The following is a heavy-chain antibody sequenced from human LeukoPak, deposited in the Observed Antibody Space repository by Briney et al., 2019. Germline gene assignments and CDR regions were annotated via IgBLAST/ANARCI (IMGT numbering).Heavy chain of an antibody. J-gene: IGHJ4*02. CDR2: ISSSSIYI. CDR1: GFTFSSYT. Sequence: PGGSLRLSCAASGFTFSSYTMNWVRQAPGKGLEWVSSISSSSIYIYYADSVKGRFTISRDNAKNSLYLQMNSLKAEDSAVYFCSRTSYGSGSYSDYWGQGTLVTVSS. CDR3: SRTSYGSGSYSDY. D-gene: IGHD3-10*01. V-gene: IGHV3-21*01.